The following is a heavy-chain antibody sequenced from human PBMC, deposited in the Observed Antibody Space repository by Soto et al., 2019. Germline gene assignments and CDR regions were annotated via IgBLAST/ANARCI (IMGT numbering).Heavy chain of an antibody. D-gene: IGHD3-22*01. CDR3: ARGLISGYYLYDAFDI. Sequence: SETLSLTCTVSGDSISSGDYYWSWIRQPPGKGLEWIGLIYYSGSTHYNPSLKSRLIISVNTSKNQFSLKLTSATAADTAVYYCARGLISGYYLYDAFDIWGQGTMVTVSS. CDR1: GDSISSGDYY. J-gene: IGHJ3*02. V-gene: IGHV4-30-4*01. CDR2: IYYSGST.